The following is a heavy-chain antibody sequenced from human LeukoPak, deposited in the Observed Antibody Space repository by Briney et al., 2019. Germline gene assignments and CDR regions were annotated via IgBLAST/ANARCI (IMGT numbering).Heavy chain of an antibody. CDR1: GFTFSSYS. J-gene: IGHJ4*02. D-gene: IGHD3-10*01. CDR3: ARDRITMVRGVIRNYFDY. Sequence: GGSLRLSCAASGFTFSSYSMNWVRQAPGKGLEWVSYISSSSSTIYYADSVKGRFIISRDNAKNSLYLQMNSLRAEDTAVYYCARDRITMVRGVIRNYFDYWGQGTLVTVSS. CDR2: ISSSSSTI. V-gene: IGHV3-48*01.